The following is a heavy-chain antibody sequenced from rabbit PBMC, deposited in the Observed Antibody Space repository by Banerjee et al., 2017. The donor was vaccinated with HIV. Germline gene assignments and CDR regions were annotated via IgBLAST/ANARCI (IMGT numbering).Heavy chain of an antibody. V-gene: IGHV1S40*01. Sequence: QSLEESGGDLVKPGASLTLTCTASGFSFNNNYYMCWVRQAPGKGLEWIACIDGGSVGSTSYASWAKGRFTISKTSSTTVTLQMTSLTAADTATYFCARGDGAYAGYDGLWGPGTLVTVS. CDR1: GFSFNNNYY. CDR3: ARGDGAYAGYDGL. D-gene: IGHD7-1*01. J-gene: IGHJ4*01. CDR2: IDGGSVGST.